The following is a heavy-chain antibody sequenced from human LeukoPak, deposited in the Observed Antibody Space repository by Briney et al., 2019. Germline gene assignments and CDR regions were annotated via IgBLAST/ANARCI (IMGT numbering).Heavy chain of an antibody. Sequence: SETLSLTCTVSGGSINSGSYYWSWIRQPAGKGLEWIGRIYTSGSTNYNPFLKSRVTMSVDTSKNQFSMKLSSVTAADTAVYYCARDRTYSSGWYHNWFDPWGQGTLVTVSS. J-gene: IGHJ5*02. D-gene: IGHD6-19*01. CDR2: IYTSGST. CDR3: ARDRTYSSGWYHNWFDP. V-gene: IGHV4-61*02. CDR1: GGSINSGSYY.